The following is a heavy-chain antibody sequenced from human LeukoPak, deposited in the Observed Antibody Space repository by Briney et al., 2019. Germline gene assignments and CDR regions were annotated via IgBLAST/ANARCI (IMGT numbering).Heavy chain of an antibody. V-gene: IGHV1-69*13. CDR3: AAISGWYPLYYFDY. D-gene: IGHD6-19*01. CDR1: GGTFSSYA. J-gene: IGHJ4*02. Sequence: SVKVPCKASGGTFSSYAISWVRQAPGQGLEWMGGIIPIFGTANYAQKFQGRVTITADESTSTAYMELSSLRSEDTAVYYCAAISGWYPLYYFDYWGQGTLVTVSS. CDR2: IIPIFGTA.